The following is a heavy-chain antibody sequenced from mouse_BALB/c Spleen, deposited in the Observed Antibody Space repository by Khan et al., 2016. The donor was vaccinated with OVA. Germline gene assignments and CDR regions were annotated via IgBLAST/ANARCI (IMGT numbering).Heavy chain of an antibody. CDR2: LSSGSSTI. CDR1: GFTFSNFG. J-gene: IGHJ1*01. V-gene: IGHV5-17*02. Sequence: EVELVESGGGLVQPGGSRKLSCAASGFTFSNFGMHWVRQASTKGLVWVAYLSSGSSTIYYVDTVKGRFTISRDNLKNNLFLQMTSLRSEDTAMYYCSGWGRYFHWYFDVWGEGTSLTVSS. CDR3: SGWGRYFHWYFDV. D-gene: IGHD2-3*01.